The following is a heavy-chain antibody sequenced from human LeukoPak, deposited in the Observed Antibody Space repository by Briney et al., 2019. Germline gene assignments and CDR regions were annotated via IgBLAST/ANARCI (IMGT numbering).Heavy chain of an antibody. D-gene: IGHD4-17*01. Sequence: SETLSLTCTVSGGSISSGSYYWSWIRQTAGKGLERIGRIYTSGSTNYNPSLKSRVTISVDTSKNQFSLKLSSVTAADTAVYYCARGTVTYNWFDPWGQGTLVTVSS. CDR1: GGSISSGSYY. CDR3: ARGTVTYNWFDP. CDR2: IYTSGST. V-gene: IGHV4-61*02. J-gene: IGHJ5*02.